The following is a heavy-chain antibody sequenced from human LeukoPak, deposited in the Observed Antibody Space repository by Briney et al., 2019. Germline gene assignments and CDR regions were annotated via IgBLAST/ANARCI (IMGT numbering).Heavy chain of an antibody. CDR3: ARRRTSGYFDWLLRGIFDY. J-gene: IGHJ4*02. Sequence: SETLSLTCGVSSEFFSGYYWGWIRQPPGKGLEWIGEINHSGSTNYNPSLKSRVTISVDTSKNQFSLKLSSVTAADTAVYYCARRRTSGYFDWLLRGIFDYWGQGALVTVSS. D-gene: IGHD3-9*01. CDR2: INHSGST. V-gene: IGHV4-34*01. CDR1: SEFFSGYY.